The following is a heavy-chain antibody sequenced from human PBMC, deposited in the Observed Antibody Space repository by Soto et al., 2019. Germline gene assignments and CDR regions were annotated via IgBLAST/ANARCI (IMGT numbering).Heavy chain of an antibody. CDR3: ARDAIDMVRGTNNWFDP. J-gene: IGHJ5*02. CDR1: GFTFNDHA. D-gene: IGHD3-10*01. CDR2: ISGGGGVAT. V-gene: IGHV3-23*01. Sequence: GGSLRLSCEASGFTFNDHAMSWVRQAPGKGLEWVSAISGGGGVATYYTDSVKGRFTISRDNSKNTLYLQMNRPRADDTAMYYCARDAIDMVRGTNNWFDPWGQGTLVTVSS.